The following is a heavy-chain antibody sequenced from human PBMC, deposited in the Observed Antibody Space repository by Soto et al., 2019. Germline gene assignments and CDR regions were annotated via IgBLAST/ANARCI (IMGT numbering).Heavy chain of an antibody. J-gene: IGHJ4*02. CDR1: GFSFCINS. Sequence: SGGSLRLSCSASGFSFCINSMAWVRQAPGKGLEWVSSISDTAHRIFHADSVKGRFTISRDNSRNSLYLQMNSLRAEDTALYYCVILALGKFDFWGQGTLVTVSS. V-gene: IGHV3-23*01. D-gene: IGHD1-26*01. CDR2: ISDTAHRI. CDR3: VILALGKFDF.